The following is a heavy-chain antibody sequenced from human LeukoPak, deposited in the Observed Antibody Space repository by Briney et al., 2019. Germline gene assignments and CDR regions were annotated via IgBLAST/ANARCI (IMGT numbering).Heavy chain of an antibody. V-gene: IGHV4-4*07. CDR2: IYSSGST. CDR3: ARSLMDEAAT. CDR1: GDSISSYY. Sequence: SETLSLTCTVSGDSISSYYWNWIRQPAGKGLEWIGRIYSSGSTNYNPSLKSRVTMSVDTSKNHFSLKLSSVTAADTAVYYCARSLMDEAATWGQGTLVTVSS. J-gene: IGHJ4*02. D-gene: IGHD6-13*01.